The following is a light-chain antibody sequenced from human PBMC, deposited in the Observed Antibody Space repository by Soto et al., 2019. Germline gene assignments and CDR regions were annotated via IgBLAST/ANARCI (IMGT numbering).Light chain of an antibody. CDR1: QSVNIY. CDR2: GAS. V-gene: IGKV3D-15*02. Sequence: EIVMTQSPATPSVSPGERATLSCRASQSVNIYLAWYQQRPGQAPRLLIFGASYRAAGIPARFSGSGSGTEFNLTISSLQSEDFAVYYCQQYGSSPFTFGQGTRLEIK. CDR3: QQYGSSPFT. J-gene: IGKJ5*01.